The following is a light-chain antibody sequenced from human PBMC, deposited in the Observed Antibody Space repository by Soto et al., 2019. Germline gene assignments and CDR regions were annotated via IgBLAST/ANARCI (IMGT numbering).Light chain of an antibody. CDR1: QSVLYSSNNKNY. CDR3: QQYYSTPRT. V-gene: IGKV4-1*01. CDR2: WAS. J-gene: IGKJ1*01. Sequence: DIVMTQSPDSLAVSLGERATINCKSSQSVLYSSNNKNYLAWYQQKPGQPPKLLIYWASTRESGVPDRFSGSGSVTDFTLTISNLQAEDVAVYYCQQYYSTPRTFGQGTKVEIK.